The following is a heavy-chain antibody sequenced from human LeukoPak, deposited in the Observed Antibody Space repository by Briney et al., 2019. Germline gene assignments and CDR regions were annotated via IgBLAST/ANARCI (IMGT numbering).Heavy chain of an antibody. J-gene: IGHJ4*02. CDR2: IYYSGNT. V-gene: IGHV4-39*01. CDR3: ARRVFASGRQDY. Sequence: PSETLSLTCTVSGGSISSSGYYWGWIRQPPGKGLEWIGNIYYSGNTYYNPSLKSRVTISVDTSKNEFSLKLSSVTAADTAVYYCARRVFASGRQDYWGQGTLVTVTS. D-gene: IGHD3-10*01. CDR1: GGSISSSGYY.